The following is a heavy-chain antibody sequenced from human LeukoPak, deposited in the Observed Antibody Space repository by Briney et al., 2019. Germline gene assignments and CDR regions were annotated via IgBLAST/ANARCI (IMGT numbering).Heavy chain of an antibody. CDR1: GITFSRYW. J-gene: IGHJ5*02. D-gene: IGHD7-27*01. CDR2: IDQDGRDK. V-gene: IGHV3-7*01. CDR3: AKTSLGWLDP. Sequence: PGGSLRLSCVDSGITFSRYWMSWVRQAPGKGLEWVATIDQDGRDKFSVDSVKGRFTISRDNARNSMYLQMKSLRVEDTAVYYCAKTSLGWLDPWGQGALVTVSS.